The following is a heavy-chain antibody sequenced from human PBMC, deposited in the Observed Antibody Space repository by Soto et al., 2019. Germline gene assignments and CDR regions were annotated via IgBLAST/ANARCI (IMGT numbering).Heavy chain of an antibody. V-gene: IGHV1-18*04. CDR3: ARENYYGGNFWYFDL. CDR1: GYTFTSYG. D-gene: IGHD4-17*01. Sequence: QGPLVQSGAEVGKPGASVKVSCKASGYTFTSYGITWVRQAPGQGLEWMGWISPFSGNTKYAEKFNDRVTLTADTSKSTAYMELRSLRSDDTAVYYCARENYYGGNFWYFDLWGRGTLVSVSS. J-gene: IGHJ2*01. CDR2: ISPFSGNT.